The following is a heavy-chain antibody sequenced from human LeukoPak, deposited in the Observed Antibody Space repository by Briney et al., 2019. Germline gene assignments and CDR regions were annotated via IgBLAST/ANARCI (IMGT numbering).Heavy chain of an antibody. CDR1: GGSISNFY. J-gene: IGHJ4*02. CDR2: IYTSGST. Sequence: PSETLPLTCTVSGGSISNFYWSWIRQPAGKTLEWIGRIYTSGSTNYNPSLKSRVTMSVDTSKNQFSLKLSSVTAADTAVYFCARETTGAGTARPFDYWGQGTLVTVSS. V-gene: IGHV4-4*07. CDR3: ARETTGAGTARPFDY. D-gene: IGHD6-13*01.